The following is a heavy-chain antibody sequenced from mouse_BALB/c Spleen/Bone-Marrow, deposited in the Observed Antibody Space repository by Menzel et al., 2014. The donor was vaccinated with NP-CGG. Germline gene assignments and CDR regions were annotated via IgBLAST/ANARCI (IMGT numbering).Heavy chain of an antibody. CDR2: IHYSGST. CDR3: AREDRYEAYFPY. V-gene: IGHV3-1*02. D-gene: IGHD2-14*01. CDR1: GYSITSGYG. Sequence: VQLQQSGPDLVKPSQSLSLTCTVTGYSITSGYGWHWIRQFPGNKLEWMAYIHYSGSTNYNPSLKGRISITRDTSKNQSFLQLNSVTTEDTATYYCAREDRYEAYFPYWGQGTLFTVSA. J-gene: IGHJ3*01.